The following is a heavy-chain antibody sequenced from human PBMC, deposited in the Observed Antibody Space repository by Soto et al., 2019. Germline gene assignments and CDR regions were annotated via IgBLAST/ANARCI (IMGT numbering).Heavy chain of an antibody. J-gene: IGHJ1*01. Sequence: PGGSLRLSCAASGFTFSSYGMHWVRQAPGKGLEWVAVIWYDGSSEYYADSVKGRFTISRDNSKNTLYLQMNSLRVEDTAIYYCARAGVEEAIQVGYFQHWGQGTLVTVSS. CDR3: ARAGVEEAIQVGYFQH. D-gene: IGHD2-8*01. CDR2: IWYDGSSE. CDR1: GFTFSSYG. V-gene: IGHV3-33*01.